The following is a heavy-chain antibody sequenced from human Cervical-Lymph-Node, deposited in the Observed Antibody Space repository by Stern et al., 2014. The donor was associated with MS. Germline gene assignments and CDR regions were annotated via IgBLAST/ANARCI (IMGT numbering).Heavy chain of an antibody. CDR1: GFTFTTYD. CDR2: IDSSGGT. J-gene: IGHJ4*02. CDR3: ARGVAHGELDY. V-gene: IGHV3-13*01. Sequence: EVQLVESGGGLVQPGGSLRLSCAVSGFTFTTYDMHWVRQTSGKGLEWFSAIDSSGGTFYPASVKGRFTISRDNAKNSFYLQMNSLRAGDTAVYYCARGVAHGELDYWGPGTLVTVSS. D-gene: IGHD4-17*01.